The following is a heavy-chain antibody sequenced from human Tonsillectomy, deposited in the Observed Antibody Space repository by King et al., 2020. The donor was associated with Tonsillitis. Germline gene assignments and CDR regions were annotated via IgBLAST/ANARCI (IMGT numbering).Heavy chain of an antibody. CDR2: IYTSGST. D-gene: IGHD3-10*01. CDR1: GGSISSGGYY. J-gene: IGHJ5*02. CDR3: ARDRRGGWFDH. Sequence: QLQESGPGLVKPSQTLSLTCTVSGGSISSGGYYWSWIRQPAGKGLEWIGRIYTSGSTNYNPSLKSRVTMSVDTSKNQFSLKLSSVTAADTAVYYCARDRRGGWFDHWGQGTLVTVSS. V-gene: IGHV4-61*02.